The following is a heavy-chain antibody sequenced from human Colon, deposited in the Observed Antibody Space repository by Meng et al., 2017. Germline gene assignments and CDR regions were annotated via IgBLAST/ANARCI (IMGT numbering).Heavy chain of an antibody. CDR2: INTDGSTA. CDR3: VRGGKDYGDHIPFEY. Sequence: GESLKISCAASGFILSSHWMHWVRQAPGKGLVWVSLINTDGSTASYADSVKGRFTMSRDSAKNTLDLQMNSLRAEDTAVYYCVRGGKDYGDHIPFEYWGQGILVTVSS. CDR1: GFILSSHW. D-gene: IGHD4-17*01. V-gene: IGHV3-74*01. J-gene: IGHJ4*02.